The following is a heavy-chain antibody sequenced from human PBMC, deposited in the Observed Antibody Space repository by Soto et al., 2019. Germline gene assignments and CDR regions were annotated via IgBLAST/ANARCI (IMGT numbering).Heavy chain of an antibody. CDR3: ARDVPDTSLFFYYYGMDV. D-gene: IGHD2-21*01. J-gene: IGHJ6*02. V-gene: IGHV1-18*01. CDR1: GYSFTSYD. Sequence: QVHLVQSGAEVRKPGASVKVSCKASGYSFTSYDISWVRQAPGQGLEWMGWISTDNGNTNYAHNLQGRVSMTIDPSTSTAYMELWSLGSDDTAVYYCARDVPDTSLFFYYYGMDVWGQGTTVTVSS. CDR2: ISTDNGNT.